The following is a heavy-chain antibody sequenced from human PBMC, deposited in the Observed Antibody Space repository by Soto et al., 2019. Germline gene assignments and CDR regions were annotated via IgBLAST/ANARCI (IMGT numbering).Heavy chain of an antibody. J-gene: IGHJ3*02. CDR1: GGSISSGGYS. Sequence: PSETLSLTCAVSGGSISSGGYSWSWIRQPPGKGLEWIGYIYHSGSTYYNPSLKSRVTISVDRSKNQFSLKLSSATAADTAVYYCARGLAFDIWGQGTMVTVSS. CDR2: IYHSGST. CDR3: ARGLAFDI. V-gene: IGHV4-30-2*01.